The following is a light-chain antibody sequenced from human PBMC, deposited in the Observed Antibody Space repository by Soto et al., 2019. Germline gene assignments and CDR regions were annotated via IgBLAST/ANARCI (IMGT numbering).Light chain of an antibody. CDR1: QGSISY. J-gene: IGKJ1*01. Sequence: MTQSPSSFSASTGERCTITCRASQGSISYLAWYQQKPGKAPKLLIYAASTLQSGVPSRFSGSGSGTEFTLTISGLLPEDVVAYYCKQLYTIPFTFGQGTRLDIK. CDR3: KQLYTIPFT. V-gene: IGKV1-8*01. CDR2: AAS.